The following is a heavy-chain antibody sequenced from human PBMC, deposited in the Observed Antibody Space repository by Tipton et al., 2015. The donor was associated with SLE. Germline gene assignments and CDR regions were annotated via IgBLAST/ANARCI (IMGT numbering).Heavy chain of an antibody. Sequence: SLRLSCEASGFTFSSYEMNWVRQAPGKGLEWISYINSVGSTIYYADSVKGRFTISRDNAKNTLYLQLSSLRADDTAVYFCARDLSQYYFNSWGQGTLVSVSS. J-gene: IGHJ4*02. CDR3: ARDLSQYYFNS. CDR1: GFTFSSYE. V-gene: IGHV3-48*03. CDR2: INSVGSTI.